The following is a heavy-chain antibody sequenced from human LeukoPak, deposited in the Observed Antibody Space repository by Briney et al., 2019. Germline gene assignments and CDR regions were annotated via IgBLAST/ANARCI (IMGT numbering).Heavy chain of an antibody. V-gene: IGHV3-74*01. J-gene: IGHJ5*02. Sequence: PGGSLRLSCVASGFSFSNYWMYWGRQAPGKGLVWVSRINSDGSYTDYADSAKGRFTISRDNAKDTLYLQMNSLRADDTAVYYCARADNWQSGGAWGRGTLVTVSS. CDR2: INSDGSYT. CDR3: ARADNWQSGGA. D-gene: IGHD1-1*01. CDR1: GFSFSNYW.